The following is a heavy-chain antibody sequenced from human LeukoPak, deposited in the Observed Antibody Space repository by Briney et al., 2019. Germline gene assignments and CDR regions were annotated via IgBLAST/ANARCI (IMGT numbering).Heavy chain of an antibody. CDR1: GFTFRSYW. CDR2: IKQDGSEK. CDR3: VRVYYFGSGSYSSYYYYMDV. Sequence: GGSLRLSCAASGFTFRSYWMTWVRQAPGKGLEWVANIKQDGSEKYSVDSVKGRFTISRDNAKNSLFLQMNSLRVEDTAVYYCVRVYYFGSGSYSSYYYYMDVWGKGTTVTVSS. D-gene: IGHD3-10*01. J-gene: IGHJ6*03. V-gene: IGHV3-7*01.